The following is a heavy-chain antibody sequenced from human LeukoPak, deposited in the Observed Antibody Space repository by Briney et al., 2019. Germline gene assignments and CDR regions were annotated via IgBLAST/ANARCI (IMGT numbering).Heavy chain of an antibody. J-gene: IGHJ4*02. CDR1: GFTFSSYE. CDR2: ISSSGSTI. V-gene: IGHV3-48*03. Sequence: GGSLRLSCAASGFTFSSYEMNWVRQAPGKGLEWVSYISSSGSTIYYADSVKGRFTISRDNSKNTLYLQMNSLRAEDTAVYYCAGPPELGGAYWGQGTLVTVSS. D-gene: IGHD7-27*01. CDR3: AGPPELGGAY.